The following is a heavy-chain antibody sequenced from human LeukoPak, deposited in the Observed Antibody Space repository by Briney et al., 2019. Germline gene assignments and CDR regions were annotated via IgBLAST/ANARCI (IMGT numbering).Heavy chain of an antibody. J-gene: IGHJ4*02. CDR1: GFXFSSYA. CDR2: ISGSGGST. CDR3: AKDQVPLLWFGELLSPAYYFDY. Sequence: GGSLRLSCAASGFXFSSYAMSWVRQAPGKGLEWVSAISGSGGSTYYADSVKGRFTISRDNSKNTLYLQMNSLRAEDTAVYYCAKDQVPLLWFGELLSPAYYFDYWGQGTLVTVSS. D-gene: IGHD3-10*01. V-gene: IGHV3-23*01.